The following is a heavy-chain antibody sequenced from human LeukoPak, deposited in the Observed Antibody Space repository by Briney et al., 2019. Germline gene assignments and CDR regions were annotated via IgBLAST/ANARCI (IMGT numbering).Heavy chain of an antibody. CDR3: AGLPDYYYSYYLDV. D-gene: IGHD2-15*01. V-gene: IGHV4-39*07. Sequence: SETLSLTCTVSGDSISSRTYNWGWIRQPPGKGLEWIGSMYYSGSTYYNPSLKSRVTISADTSKNQFSLKLTTVTAADTAVYYCAGLPDYYYSYYLDVWGKGTTVTVSS. CDR2: MYYSGST. J-gene: IGHJ6*03. CDR1: GDSISSRTYN.